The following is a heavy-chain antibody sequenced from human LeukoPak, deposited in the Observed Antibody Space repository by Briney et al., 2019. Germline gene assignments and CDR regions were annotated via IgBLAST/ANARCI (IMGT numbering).Heavy chain of an antibody. CDR1: GFTFSSYA. V-gene: IGHV3-23*01. Sequence: GGSLRLSCAASGFTFSSYAMSWVRQAPGKGLEWVSAISGSGGSTYYADSVKGRFTISRDNPKNTLYLQMNSLRAEDTAVYYCAKRYSGSYREYFQHWGQGTLVTVSS. J-gene: IGHJ1*01. CDR3: AKRYSGSYREYFQH. CDR2: ISGSGGST. D-gene: IGHD1-26*01.